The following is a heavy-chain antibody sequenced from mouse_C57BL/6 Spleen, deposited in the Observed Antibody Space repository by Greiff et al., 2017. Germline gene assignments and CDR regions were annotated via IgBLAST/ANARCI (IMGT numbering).Heavy chain of an antibody. V-gene: IGHV5-4*01. CDR2: ISDGGSYT. J-gene: IGHJ4*01. Sequence: EVKLMESGGGLVKPGGSPKLSCAASGFTFSSYAMSWVRQTPEKRLEWVATISDGGSYTYYPDNVKGRFTISRDNAKNNLYLQMSHLKSEDTAMYYCARDPTEGYAMDYWGQGTSVTVSS. CDR3: ARDPTEGYAMDY. CDR1: GFTFSSYA. D-gene: IGHD1-1*01.